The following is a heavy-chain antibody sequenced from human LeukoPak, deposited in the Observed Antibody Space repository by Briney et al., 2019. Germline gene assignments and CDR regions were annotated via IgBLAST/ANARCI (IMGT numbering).Heavy chain of an antibody. CDR2: IYYSGST. CDR3: ARGDQYSSSPAHY. Sequence: PSETLSLTCTVSGDSISSSNHYWAWIRQPPGKGLEWVGSIYYSGSTYYNPSLKSRVTILVGTSKHQFSLKLSSVAAADTAVYYCARGDQYSSSPAHYWGQGTLVTVSS. CDR1: GDSISSSNHY. J-gene: IGHJ4*02. D-gene: IGHD6-6*01. V-gene: IGHV4-39*07.